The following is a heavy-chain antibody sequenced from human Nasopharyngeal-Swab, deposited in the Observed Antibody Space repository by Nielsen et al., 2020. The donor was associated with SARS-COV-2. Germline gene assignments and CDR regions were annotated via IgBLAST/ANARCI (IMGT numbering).Heavy chain of an antibody. CDR2: IYYSGST. D-gene: IGHD2-21*01. V-gene: IGHV4-39*07. CDR1: GGSISSSSYY. CDR3: ARVVSLYYYYYGMDV. J-gene: IGHJ6*02. Sequence: GSLRLSCTVSGGSISSSSYYWGWIRQPPGKGLEWIGSIYYSGSTYYNPSLKSRVTISVDTSKNQFSLKLSSVTAADTAVYYCARVVSLYYYYYGMDVWGQGTTVTVSS.